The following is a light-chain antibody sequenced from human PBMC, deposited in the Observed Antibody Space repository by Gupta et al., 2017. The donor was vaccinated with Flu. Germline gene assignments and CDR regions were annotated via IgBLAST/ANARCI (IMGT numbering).Light chain of an antibody. Sequence: SNTISCTGTSSDIVSYKYVSWYQQHPGKAPQLLIYDVTNRPSGVSTRFSGSKSGDTASLTISGLQAEDEADYYCSSCTSSTTLVFGGGTRLNV. J-gene: IGLJ2*01. CDR3: SSCTSSTTLV. CDR1: SSDIVSYKY. V-gene: IGLV2-14*01. CDR2: DVT.